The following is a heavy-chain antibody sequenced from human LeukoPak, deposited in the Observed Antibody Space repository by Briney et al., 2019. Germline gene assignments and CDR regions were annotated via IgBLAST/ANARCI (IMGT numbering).Heavy chain of an antibody. CDR2: ISWNSLYI. V-gene: IGHV3-9*01. Sequence: GGSLRLSCAASGFTFGDYAMHWVRQAPGKGLEWVSGISWNSLYIGYADSVKGRFTISRDNAKNSLYLQMSRLRPEDTAFYYCVKDSYGFSGSYYLYSFDYWGQGALVTVSS. J-gene: IGHJ4*02. CDR3: VKDSYGFSGSYYLYSFDY. D-gene: IGHD3-10*01. CDR1: GFTFGDYA.